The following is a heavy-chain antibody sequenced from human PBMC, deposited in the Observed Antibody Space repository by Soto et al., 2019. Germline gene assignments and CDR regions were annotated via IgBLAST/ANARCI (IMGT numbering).Heavy chain of an antibody. CDR1: GGSISSGGYY. V-gene: IGHV4-31*03. CDR3: ARAGPLYCSSTSCYRDYYYGMDV. CDR2: IYYSGST. J-gene: IGHJ6*02. Sequence: LALTCTVSGGSISSGGYYWSWIRQHPGKGLEWIGYIYYSGSTYYNPSLKSRVTISVDTSKNQFSLKLSSVTAADTAVYYCARAGPLYCSSTSCYRDYYYGMDVWGQGTTVTVSS. D-gene: IGHD2-2*01.